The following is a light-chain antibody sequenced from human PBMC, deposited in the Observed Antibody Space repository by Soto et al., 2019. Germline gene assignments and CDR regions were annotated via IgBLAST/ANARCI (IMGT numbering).Light chain of an antibody. J-gene: IGLJ1*01. CDR3: CSYAGSSTYV. CDR1: SSDVGSYNL. CDR2: EVS. V-gene: IGLV2-23*02. Sequence: QSALTQPASVSVSPGQSLTISCTGTSSDVGSYNLVSWYQQHPGKAPKLMIYEVSKRPSGVSNRFSGSKSGNTASLTISGLQVEDEADYYCCSYAGSSTYVFGTGTKVTVL.